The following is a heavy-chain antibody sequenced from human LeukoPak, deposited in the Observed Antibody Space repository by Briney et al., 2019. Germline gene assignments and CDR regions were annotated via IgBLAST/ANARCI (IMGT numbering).Heavy chain of an antibody. CDR1: GYTFTSYD. CDR3: ARDNGGTAMAYYSYYYMDV. V-gene: IGHV1-8*01. Sequence: ASVKVSCKASGYTFTSYDINWVRQATGQGLEWMGWMNPNSGNTGYALKFQGRVTMTRNTSISTAYMELSSLRSEDTAVYYCARDNGGTAMAYYSYYYMDVWGKGTTVTISS. D-gene: IGHD5-18*01. J-gene: IGHJ6*03. CDR2: MNPNSGNT.